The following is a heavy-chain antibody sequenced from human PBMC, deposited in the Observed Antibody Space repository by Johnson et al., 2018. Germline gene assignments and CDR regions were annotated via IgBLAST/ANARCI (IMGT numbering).Heavy chain of an antibody. J-gene: IGHJ6*03. CDR3: ARDRGYEEKFYYMDV. D-gene: IGHD6-13*01. Sequence: QVQLVQSGGGVVQPGRSLRLSCAASGFTFSSYTMDWVRQAPGKGLEWVAVTSYDGNNKYYADSVKGRFTISGDNSKNTRYLQMNSLRTEDTAVYYCARDRGYEEKFYYMDVWGKGTTVTVSS. CDR1: GFTFSSYT. CDR2: TSYDGNNK. V-gene: IGHV3-30-3*01.